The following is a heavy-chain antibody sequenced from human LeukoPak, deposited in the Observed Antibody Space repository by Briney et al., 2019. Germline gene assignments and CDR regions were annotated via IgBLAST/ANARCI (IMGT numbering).Heavy chain of an antibody. CDR2: IIPILGIA. CDR3: ARGYSSGWKGDY. CDR1: GGTFSSYA. V-gene: IGHV1-69*04. Sequence: ASVKVSCKASGGTFSSYAISWVRQAPGQGLEWMGRIIPILGIANYAQKFQGRVTITADKSTSTAYMELSSLRSEDTAVYYCARGYSSGWKGDYWGQGTLVTVSS. D-gene: IGHD6-19*01. J-gene: IGHJ4*02.